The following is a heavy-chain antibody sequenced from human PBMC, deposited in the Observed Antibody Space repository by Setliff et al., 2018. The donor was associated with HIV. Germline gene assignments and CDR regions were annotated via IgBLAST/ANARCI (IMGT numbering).Heavy chain of an antibody. V-gene: IGHV4-59*01. J-gene: IGHJ3*02. CDR3: ARDMTRRIVGSRRADAFDI. Sequence: SETLSLTCTVSGGSISSYYWSWIRQPPGKGLEWVGYVYGSGSTNYNPSLKSRLTISIDMSKNQFSLKLNSVTAADTAVYYCARDMTRRIVGSRRADAFDIWGQGTMVTVSS. CDR2: VYGSGST. CDR1: GGSISSYY. D-gene: IGHD1-26*01.